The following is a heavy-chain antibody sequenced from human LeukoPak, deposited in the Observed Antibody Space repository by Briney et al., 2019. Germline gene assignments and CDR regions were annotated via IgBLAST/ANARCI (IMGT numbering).Heavy chain of an antibody. D-gene: IGHD5-12*01. J-gene: IGHJ4*02. V-gene: IGHV3-53*01. CDR1: GFTVSSNY. CDR2: IYSGGST. CDR3: ARDSGYDLRHY. Sequence: GGSLRLSCAASGFTVSSNYMSWVRQAPGKGLEWASVIYSGGSTYYADSVKGRFTISRDNSKNTLYLQMNSLRAEDTAVYYCARDSGYDLRHYWGQGTLVTVSS.